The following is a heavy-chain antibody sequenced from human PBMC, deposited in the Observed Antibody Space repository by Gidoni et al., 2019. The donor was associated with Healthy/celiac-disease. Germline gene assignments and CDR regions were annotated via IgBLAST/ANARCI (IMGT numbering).Heavy chain of an antibody. D-gene: IGHD3-3*01. J-gene: IGHJ3*02. CDR2: ISSSSSYI. CDR3: ARDQRYYDFWSGSQADAFDI. V-gene: IGHV3-21*01. Sequence: EVQLVESGGGLVKPGGSLRLSCAASGFTFSSYSMKWVRQAPGKGLEWVSSISSSSSYIYYADSVKGRFTISRDNAKNSLYLQMNSLRAEDTAVYYCARDQRYYDFWSGSQADAFDIWGQGTMVTVSS. CDR1: GFTFSSYS.